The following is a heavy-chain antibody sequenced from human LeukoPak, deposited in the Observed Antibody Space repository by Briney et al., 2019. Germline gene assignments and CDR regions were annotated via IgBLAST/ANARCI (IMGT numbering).Heavy chain of an antibody. V-gene: IGHV3-23*01. J-gene: IGHJ4*02. D-gene: IGHD3-16*01. CDR2: ISGSGGTT. CDR1: GFTFSGYY. Sequence: PGGSLRLSCAASGFTFSGYYMTWVRQAPGKGLEWVSAISGSGGTTYFADSVKGRFTISRDNSKNTLYLQMNNLRAEDTAVYYCAIDGDWGQGTLVTVSS. CDR3: AIDGD.